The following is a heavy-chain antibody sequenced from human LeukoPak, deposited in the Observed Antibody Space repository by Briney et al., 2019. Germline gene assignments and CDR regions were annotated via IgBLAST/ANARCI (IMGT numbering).Heavy chain of an antibody. J-gene: IGHJ2*01. CDR3: ARVSSSWYQDWYFDL. CDR2: IYYSGST. Sequence: SETLSLTCTVSGGSISSSSYYWGWIRQPPGKGLEWIGSIYYSGSTYYNPSLKSRVTISVDTSKNQFSLKLSSVTAADTAVYYCARVSSSWYQDWYFDLWGQGSLVTVSS. CDR1: GGSISSSSYY. V-gene: IGHV4-39*07. D-gene: IGHD6-13*01.